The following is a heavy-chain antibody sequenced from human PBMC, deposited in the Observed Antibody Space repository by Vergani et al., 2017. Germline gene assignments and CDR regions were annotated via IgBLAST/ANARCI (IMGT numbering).Heavy chain of an antibody. J-gene: IGHJ5*02. CDR3: ARLGRAARLGVWFDP. D-gene: IGHD6-6*01. V-gene: IGHV4-31*03. CDR2: IYYSGST. CDR1: GGSISSGGYY. Sequence: QVQLQESGPGLVKPSQTLSLTCTVSGGSISSGGYYWSWIRQHPGKGLEWIGYIYYSGSTYYNPSLKSGVTISVDTSKNQFSLKLSSVTAADAAVYYCARLGRAARLGVWFDPWGRGTLVTVSS.